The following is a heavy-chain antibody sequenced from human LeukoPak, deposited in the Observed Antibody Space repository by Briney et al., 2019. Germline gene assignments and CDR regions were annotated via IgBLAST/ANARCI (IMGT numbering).Heavy chain of an antibody. V-gene: IGHV4-31*03. Sequence: SETLSLTCTVSGGSITSGGYYWSWIRQHPGKGLEWIGYIYYSGSTYYNPSLKSRVTISVDTSKNQFSLKLSSVTAADTAVYYCAREGRTRRAFDIWGQGTMVTVSS. CDR2: IYYSGST. J-gene: IGHJ3*02. CDR1: GGSITSGGYY. D-gene: IGHD1-1*01. CDR3: AREGRTRRAFDI.